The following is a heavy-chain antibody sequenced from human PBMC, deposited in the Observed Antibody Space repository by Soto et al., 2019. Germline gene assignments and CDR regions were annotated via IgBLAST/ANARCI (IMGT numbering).Heavy chain of an antibody. D-gene: IGHD5-18*01. CDR1: GFTFSSYW. Sequence: LRLSCAASGFTFSSYWIHWVRQAPGKVLVLVSCIYTYGSSTTYADSVKGRFTISRDNAKSTLYLQMNSLRAEDTAVYYCATLNSFGSDYWGQGTLVTVSS. CDR3: ATLNSFGSDY. J-gene: IGHJ4*02. V-gene: IGHV3-74*01. CDR2: IYTYGSST.